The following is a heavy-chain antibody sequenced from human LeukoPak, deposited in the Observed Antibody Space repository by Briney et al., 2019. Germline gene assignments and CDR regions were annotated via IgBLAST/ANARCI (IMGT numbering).Heavy chain of an antibody. D-gene: IGHD2-2*01. J-gene: IGHJ4*02. CDR3: AKDWQGGYAPYFDY. CDR1: GFTFSSYG. V-gene: IGHV3-30*18. CDR2: ISYDGSNK. Sequence: AGGSLRLSCAASGFTFSSYGMHWVRQAPGKGLEWVAVISYDGSNKYYADSVKGRFTISRDNSKNTLYLQMNSLRAEDTAVYYCAKDWQGGYAPYFDYWGQGTLGTVSS.